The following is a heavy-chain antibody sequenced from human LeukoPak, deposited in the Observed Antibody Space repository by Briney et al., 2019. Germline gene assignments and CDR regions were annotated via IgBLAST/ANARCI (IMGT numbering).Heavy chain of an antibody. CDR1: GGSISSSSYY. Sequence: SETLSLTCTVSGGSISSSSYYWGWIRQPPGKGLEWIGEINHSGSTNYNPSLKSRVTISVDTSKNQFSLKLSSVTAADTAVYYCARGGLLRFLEWLSDSDYWGQGTLVTVSS. CDR3: ARGGLLRFLEWLSDSDY. D-gene: IGHD3-3*01. J-gene: IGHJ4*02. CDR2: INHSGST. V-gene: IGHV4-39*07.